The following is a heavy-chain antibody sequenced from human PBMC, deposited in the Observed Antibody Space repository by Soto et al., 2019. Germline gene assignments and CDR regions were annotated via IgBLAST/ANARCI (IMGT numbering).Heavy chain of an antibody. D-gene: IGHD6-6*01. CDR3: ARDSRVWKYYYYYGMDV. CDR1: GGSISSGGYY. CDR2: IYYSGST. Sequence: PSETLSLTCTVSGGSISSGGYYWSWIRQHPGKGLEWIGYIYYSGSTYYNPSLKSRVTISVDTSKNQFSLKLSSVTAADTAVYYCARDSRVWKYYYYYGMDVWGQGTTVTVSS. J-gene: IGHJ6*02. V-gene: IGHV4-31*03.